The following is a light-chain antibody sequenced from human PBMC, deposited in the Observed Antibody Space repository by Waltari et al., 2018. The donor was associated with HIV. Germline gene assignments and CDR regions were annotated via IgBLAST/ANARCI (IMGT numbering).Light chain of an antibody. CDR1: PSDIGRYDF. CDR2: EVT. CDR3: SSYAANNSFVL. Sequence: QSALTQPPSASGPPGQSVPISCTGTPSDIGRYDFVSWYQLQPYKVPKLIIYEVTKRPSGVPDRFSGSKSDNTASLTVSGLQTDDEADYYCSSYAANNSFVLFGGGTRLTVL. J-gene: IGLJ2*01. V-gene: IGLV2-8*01.